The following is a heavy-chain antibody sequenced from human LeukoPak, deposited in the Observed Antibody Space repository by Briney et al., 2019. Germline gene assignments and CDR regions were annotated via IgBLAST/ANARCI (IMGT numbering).Heavy chain of an antibody. CDR2: IFYTGST. Sequence: SETLFLTCTVSGASISSYYWSWVRQPPGKGLEWIGYIFYTGSTNYIPSLKGRVTMSVDTSKSQVSLRLSSVTAADTAVYYCARERGSSGSYSAFDIWGQGTVVTVSS. CDR1: GASISSYY. J-gene: IGHJ3*02. V-gene: IGHV4-59*01. D-gene: IGHD1-26*01. CDR3: ARERGSSGSYSAFDI.